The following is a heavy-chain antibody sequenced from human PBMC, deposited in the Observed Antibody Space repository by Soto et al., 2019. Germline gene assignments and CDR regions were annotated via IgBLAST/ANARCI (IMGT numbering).Heavy chain of an antibody. Sequence: QVQLVESGGGVVQPGRSLRLSCAASGFTFSSYAMHWVRQAPGKGLEWVAVISYDARNKYYADSVKGRFTISRDNSKNTLYLQMNSLRAEDTAVYYCARGYSSSSAAFDYWGKGTLVTVSS. V-gene: IGHV3-30*04. D-gene: IGHD6-13*01. J-gene: IGHJ4*02. CDR1: GFTFSSYA. CDR3: ARGYSSSSAAFDY. CDR2: ISYDARNK.